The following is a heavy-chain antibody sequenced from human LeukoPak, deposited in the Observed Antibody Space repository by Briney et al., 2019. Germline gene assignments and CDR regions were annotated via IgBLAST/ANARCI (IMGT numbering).Heavy chain of an antibody. CDR1: GFTFSTYN. Sequence: GESRRLSCAASGFTFSTYNMNWVRQAPGKGLEWVSYISSSGSTIYYADSVKGRFTISRDNAKNSLYLQMNSLRAEDTAVYYCARDQVLYSSGYYYYYMDVWGKGTTVTISS. D-gene: IGHD6-19*01. CDR2: ISSSGSTI. J-gene: IGHJ6*03. CDR3: ARDQVLYSSGYYYYYMDV. V-gene: IGHV3-48*03.